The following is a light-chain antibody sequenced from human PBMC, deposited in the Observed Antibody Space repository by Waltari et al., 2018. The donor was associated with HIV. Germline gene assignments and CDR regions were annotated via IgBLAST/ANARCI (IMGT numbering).Light chain of an antibody. CDR1: TSDCGGCKY. J-gene: IGLJ1*01. CDR3: SSYTSSSTYV. V-gene: IGLV2-14*03. Sequence: QSALTQPASGSGSTVQSISLPCPGTTSDCGGCKYVPLYKQHPGKVPKLMIFYVSNRPSGVSHRFSGSKSGNTASLTISGLQAEDEADYYCSSYTSSSTYVFGTGTKVTVL. CDR2: YVS.